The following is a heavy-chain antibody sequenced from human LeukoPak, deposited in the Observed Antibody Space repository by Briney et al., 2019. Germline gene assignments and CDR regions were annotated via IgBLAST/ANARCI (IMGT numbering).Heavy chain of an antibody. Sequence: PGGSLRLSCAASGFTFSHYGMHWVRQTPGAGLEWVVVLWSDGSDKYYAKSVKGRFTISRDNSKNSLFLQMNSLRAEDTAVYYCAKDAQRGFDYSNSLQNWGQGILVTVSS. D-gene: IGHD4-11*01. CDR1: GFTFSHYG. CDR2: LWSDGSDK. V-gene: IGHV3-33*06. J-gene: IGHJ1*01. CDR3: AKDAQRGFDYSNSLQN.